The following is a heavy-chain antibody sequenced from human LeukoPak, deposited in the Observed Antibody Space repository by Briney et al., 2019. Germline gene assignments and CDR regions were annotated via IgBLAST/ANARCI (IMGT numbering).Heavy chain of an antibody. D-gene: IGHD3-3*01. CDR2: IYTSGST. CDR3: ARDANFWSGYYLGGYYYYMDV. CDR1: GGSISSGSYY. V-gene: IGHV4-61*02. Sequence: SQTLSLTCTVSGGSISSGSYYWSWIRQPGGKGLEWIGRIYTSGSTNYNPSLKSRVTISVDTSKNQFSLKLSSVTAADTAVYYCARDANFWSGYYLGGYYYYMDVWGKGTTVTVSS. J-gene: IGHJ6*03.